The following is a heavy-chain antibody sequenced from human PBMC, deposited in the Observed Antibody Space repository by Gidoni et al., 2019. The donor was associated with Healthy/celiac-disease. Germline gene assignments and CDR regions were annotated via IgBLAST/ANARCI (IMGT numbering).Heavy chain of an antibody. CDR3: AREVEGTAMVTWYFDY. CDR1: GFTFSSYG. D-gene: IGHD5-18*01. J-gene: IGHJ4*02. V-gene: IGHV3-33*01. CDR2: IWYDGSNK. Sequence: QVQLVESGGGVVQPGRSLRLSCAASGFTFSSYGMHWVRQAPGKGLEWVAVIWYDGSNKYYADSVKGRFTISRDNSKNTLYLQMNSLRAEDTAVYYCAREVEGTAMVTWYFDYWGQGTLVTVSS.